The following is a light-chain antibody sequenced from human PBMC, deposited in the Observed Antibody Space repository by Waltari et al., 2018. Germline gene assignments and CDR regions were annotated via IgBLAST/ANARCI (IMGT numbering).Light chain of an antibody. Sequence: DVVMTQSPLSLPVTLGQPASISCRSSQSLVSSDGNTYFNCFQQRPGQSPRRLLYKVSNRDSGVPDRFSGSGSGTDFTLRISRVEAEDVGVYYCMQGIHRPWTFGQGTKLEIK. CDR3: MQGIHRPWT. V-gene: IGKV2-30*01. CDR1: QSLVSSDGNTY. J-gene: IGKJ1*01. CDR2: KVS.